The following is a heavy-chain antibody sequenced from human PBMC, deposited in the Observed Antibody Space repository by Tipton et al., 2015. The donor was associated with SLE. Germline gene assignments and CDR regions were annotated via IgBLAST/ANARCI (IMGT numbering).Heavy chain of an antibody. V-gene: IGHV3-66*01. Sequence: GSLRLSCAASGFTVSSIYMSWVRQAPGKGLEWVSVIYIDGATYYADSVKGRFSISRDNSRNTLYLQMNSLRAEDTAIYYCARGRKDYGDHDYWGQGTLVTVSS. J-gene: IGHJ4*02. CDR3: ARGRKDYGDHDY. CDR1: GFTVSSIY. D-gene: IGHD4-17*01. CDR2: IYIDGAT.